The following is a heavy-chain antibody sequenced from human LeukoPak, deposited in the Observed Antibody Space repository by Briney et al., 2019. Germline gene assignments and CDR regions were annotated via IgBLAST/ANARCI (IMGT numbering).Heavy chain of an antibody. CDR1: GFTFSDYY. CDR2: ISSSGSTI. J-gene: IGHJ4*02. Sequence: GGSLRLSCAASGFTFSDYYMSWIRQAPGKGLEWVSYISSSGSTIYYADSVKGRFTISRDNAKNSLYLQMNSLRAEDTAVYYCARSPAYGDQIFDYWGQGTLVTVSS. D-gene: IGHD4-17*01. V-gene: IGHV3-11*01. CDR3: ARSPAYGDQIFDY.